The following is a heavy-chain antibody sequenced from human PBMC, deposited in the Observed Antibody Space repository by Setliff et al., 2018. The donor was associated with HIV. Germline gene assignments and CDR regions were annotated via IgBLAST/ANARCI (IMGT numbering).Heavy chain of an antibody. CDR2: IYTSGST. CDR1: GVSISSSNYF. V-gene: IGHV4-61*10. Sequence: PSETLSLTCSVSGVSISSSNYFWTWIRQPAGKGLEWIGHIYTSGSTNYNPSLKYNPSLKSRATISIDTSKKQFSLKLNSVTAADTAVYYCASTARYYYYYIDVWGKGTTVTVSS. J-gene: IGHJ6*03. CDR3: ASTARYYYYYIDV. D-gene: IGHD4-17*01.